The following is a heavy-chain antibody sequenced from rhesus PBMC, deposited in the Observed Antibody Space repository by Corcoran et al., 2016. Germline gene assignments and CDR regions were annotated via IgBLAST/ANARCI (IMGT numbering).Heavy chain of an antibody. V-gene: IGHV4-65*01. Sequence: QVQLQESGPGLVKPSETLSLTCGVSGVSISSNNWWSWIRQSPGNGLEWIGYIYVGRGSTSYNPSIKMRGNMSTDTSKNQCSLKLTSVTAADSAVYYCARQISAAAVDSWGQGVLVTVSS. CDR2: IYVGRGST. CDR1: GVSISSNNW. CDR3: ARQISAAAVDS. J-gene: IGHJ4*01. D-gene: IGHD6-31*01.